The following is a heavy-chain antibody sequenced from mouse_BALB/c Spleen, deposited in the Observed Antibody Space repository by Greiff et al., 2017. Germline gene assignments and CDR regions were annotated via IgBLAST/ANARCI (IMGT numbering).Heavy chain of an antibody. V-gene: IGHV1-4*01. J-gene: IGHJ2*01. CDR2: INPSSGYT. CDR1: GYTFTSYT. Sequence: VQRVESGAELARPGASVKMSCKASGYTFTSYTMHWVKQRPGQGLEWIGYINPSSGYTNYNQKFKDKATLTADKSSSTAYMQLSSLTSEDSAVYYCARGENYFDYWGQGTTLTVSS. CDR3: ARGENYFDY.